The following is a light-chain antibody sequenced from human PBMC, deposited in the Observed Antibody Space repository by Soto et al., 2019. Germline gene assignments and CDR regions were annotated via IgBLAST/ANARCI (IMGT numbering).Light chain of an antibody. CDR2: WAS. CDR3: QQYYSTLFA. CDR1: QSVFYSSNNKNY. J-gene: IGKJ3*01. V-gene: IGKV4-1*01. Sequence: DIVMTQSPDSLAVSLGERATINCKSSQSVFYSSNNKNYLAWYQQKPGQPPKLLIYWASTRESGVPDRFSGSGSGTDFTLTISNLQAEDVAVYYCQQYYSTLFAFGPGTKVDVK.